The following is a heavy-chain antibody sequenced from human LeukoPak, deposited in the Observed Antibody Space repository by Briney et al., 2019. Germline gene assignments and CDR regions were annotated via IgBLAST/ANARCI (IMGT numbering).Heavy chain of an antibody. CDR2: FYPEEGET. J-gene: IGHJ4*02. CDR3: GTRPFWSGYYSKYFDY. CDR1: GYTLTELS. D-gene: IGHD3-3*01. V-gene: IGHV1-24*01. Sequence: ASVKVSCKVSGYTLTELSMHWVRQAPGKGREWMGGFYPEEGETIYPPKLQGRVTITEETATETAYTEAGSLNSEKQAVYYWGTRPFWSGYYSKYFDYCGQGTLVTVSS.